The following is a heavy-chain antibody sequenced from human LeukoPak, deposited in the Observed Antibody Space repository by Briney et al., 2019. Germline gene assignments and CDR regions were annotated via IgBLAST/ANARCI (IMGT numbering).Heavy chain of an antibody. D-gene: IGHD3-10*01. V-gene: IGHV1-69*05. CDR2: IIPIFGTA. CDR3: ARDPSGLLWSGEFQNWFDP. Sequence: SVKVSCKASGGTFSSYAISWVRQAPGQGLEWMGRIIPIFGTANYAQRFQGRVTITTDESTSTAYMELSSLRSEDTAVYYCARDPSGLLWSGEFQNWFDPWGQGTLVTVSS. J-gene: IGHJ5*02. CDR1: GGTFSSYA.